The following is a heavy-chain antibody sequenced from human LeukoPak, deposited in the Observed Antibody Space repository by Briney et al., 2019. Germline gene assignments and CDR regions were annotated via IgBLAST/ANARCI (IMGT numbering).Heavy chain of an antibody. D-gene: IGHD5-24*01. CDR2: ISYDGSNK. Sequence: GGSLRLSCAASGFTFSSYGMHWVRQAPGKGLEWVAVISYDGSNKCYADSVKGRFTISRDNSKNTLYLQMNSLRAEDTAVYYCATMPEDGYDGDAFDIRGQGTMVTVSS. J-gene: IGHJ3*02. V-gene: IGHV3-30*03. CDR3: ATMPEDGYDGDAFDI. CDR1: GFTFSSYG.